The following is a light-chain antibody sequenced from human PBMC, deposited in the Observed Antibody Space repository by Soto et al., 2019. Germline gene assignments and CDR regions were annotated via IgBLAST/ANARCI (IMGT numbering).Light chain of an antibody. V-gene: IGKV3-15*01. J-gene: IGKJ1*01. Sequence: EIVLTQSPGTLSLSPGERATLSCRASQSVSSSYLAWYQQKPGQAPRLLIYGASTRATGIPARFSGSGSGTEFTLTISSLQSEDFAIYYCQQYTEWPPWTFGQGTKVDIK. CDR3: QQYTEWPPWT. CDR1: QSVSSSY. CDR2: GAS.